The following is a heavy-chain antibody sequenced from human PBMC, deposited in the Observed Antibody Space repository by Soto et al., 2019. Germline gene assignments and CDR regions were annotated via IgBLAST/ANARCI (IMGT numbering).Heavy chain of an antibody. V-gene: IGHV3-30*18. CDR2: ISYDGSNK. CDR1: GFTFDDYA. Sequence: GGSLRLSCAASGFTFDDYAMHWVRQVPGKGLEWVAVISYDGSNKYYADSVKGRFTISRDNSKNTLYLQMNSLRAEDTAVYYCAKNLERVLRFLEWNIGMDVWGQGTTVTVSS. J-gene: IGHJ6*02. D-gene: IGHD3-3*01. CDR3: AKNLERVLRFLEWNIGMDV.